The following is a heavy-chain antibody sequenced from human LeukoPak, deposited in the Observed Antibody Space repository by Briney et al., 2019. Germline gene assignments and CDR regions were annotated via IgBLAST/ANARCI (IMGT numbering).Heavy chain of an antibody. D-gene: IGHD3-10*01. J-gene: IGHJ4*02. V-gene: IGHV3-21*03. CDR3: TTGMVRGVKSSDY. Sequence: GGSLRLSCAASGFTFSSYSMNWVRQAPGKGLEWVSSISSRSTYIYYADSVKGRFTISRDNAKNSLYLEMNSLKTEDTAVYYCTTGMVRGVKSSDYWGQGTLVTVSS. CDR2: ISSRSTYI. CDR1: GFTFSSYS.